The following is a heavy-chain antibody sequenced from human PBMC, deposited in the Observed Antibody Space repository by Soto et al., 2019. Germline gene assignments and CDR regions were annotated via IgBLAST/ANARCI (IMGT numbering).Heavy chain of an antibody. Sequence: GGSLRLSCAAYGFTCSKYGMHWVRQAPGKGLEWVALIWNDGIRKVYVDSVKGRFTISRDNSKNTLDLQMNNLRDEDTAVYYCARDDDNDANALDYWGPGTLVTVSS. V-gene: IGHV3-33*01. CDR2: IWNDGIRK. CDR3: ARDDDNDANALDY. CDR1: GFTCSKYG. J-gene: IGHJ4*02.